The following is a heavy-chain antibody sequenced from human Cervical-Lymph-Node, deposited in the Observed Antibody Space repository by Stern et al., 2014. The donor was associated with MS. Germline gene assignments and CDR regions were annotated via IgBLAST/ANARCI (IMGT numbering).Heavy chain of an antibody. Sequence: QVTLKESGPTLVKPTETLRLTCTFSGFSLRTNGVAVGWIRQTPGKALEFLALIYWDGDKRYNPSLKRRLTITTDTSKNQVVLTMTNMDPVDTATFYCARGNSTGYYRDWFDPWGQGTLVTVSS. CDR2: IYWDGDK. CDR3: ARGNSTGYYRDWFDP. D-gene: IGHD6-19*01. CDR1: GFSLRTNGVA. J-gene: IGHJ5*02. V-gene: IGHV2-5*02.